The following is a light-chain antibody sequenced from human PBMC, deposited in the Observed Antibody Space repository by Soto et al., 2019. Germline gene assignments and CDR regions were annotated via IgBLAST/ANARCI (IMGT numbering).Light chain of an antibody. J-gene: IGKJ1*01. Sequence: ELVLTQSPGTLSLSPGERATLSCRASQSVSNNYLAWYQQKPGQAPRLLIYGASNRATGNPDRFSGSGSGTDFTLTISRLEPEDVAVYYCQQYGSSGTFGQGTKVDIK. V-gene: IGKV3-20*01. CDR1: QSVSNNY. CDR2: GAS. CDR3: QQYGSSGT.